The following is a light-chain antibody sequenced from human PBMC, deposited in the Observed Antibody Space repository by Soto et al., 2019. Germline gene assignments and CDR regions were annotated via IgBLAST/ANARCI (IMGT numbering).Light chain of an antibody. CDR1: QNIYIN. Sequence: DIQMTQSPLSLSASLGDRVTITCRASQNIYINLNWYQQKPGKAPQLLIYAASTLQSGVPSRFSGSGAGTDFALTSSSLQPEDSATYYWQQTYGTLTFGGGTKVQIK. J-gene: IGKJ4*01. CDR3: QQTYGTLT. V-gene: IGKV1-39*01. CDR2: AAS.